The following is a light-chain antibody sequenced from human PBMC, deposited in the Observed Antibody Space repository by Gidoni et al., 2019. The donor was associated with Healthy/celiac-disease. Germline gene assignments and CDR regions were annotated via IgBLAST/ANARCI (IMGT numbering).Light chain of an antibody. V-gene: IGKV3-11*01. J-gene: IGKJ1*01. CDR3: QQRSNWRWT. Sequence: ESVLTQYPATLSLSPGDRATLSCRASQSVYTYLAWYQQKPGQAPRLLIYDASKRATGLPGRFSGRGYGPAFPLTISSLAPEDFAVYYCQQRSNWRWTFGQGTKMEIK. CDR2: DAS. CDR1: QSVYTY.